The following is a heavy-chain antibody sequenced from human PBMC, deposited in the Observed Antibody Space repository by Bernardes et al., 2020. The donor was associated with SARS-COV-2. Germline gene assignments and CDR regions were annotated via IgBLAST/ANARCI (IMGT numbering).Heavy chain of an antibody. CDR1: GYTFTSYG. J-gene: IGHJ6*02. Sequence: ASVKVSCKASGYTFTSYGISWVRQAHGQGLEGRGWISAYNGNTNYAQKLQGRVTMTTDTSTSTAYMELRILRSDDTAVYYCARGIVVVPAAMPNYYYYGMDVWGQVTTVTVSS. D-gene: IGHD2-2*01. V-gene: IGHV1-18*01. CDR3: ARGIVVVPAAMPNYYYYGMDV. CDR2: ISAYNGNT.